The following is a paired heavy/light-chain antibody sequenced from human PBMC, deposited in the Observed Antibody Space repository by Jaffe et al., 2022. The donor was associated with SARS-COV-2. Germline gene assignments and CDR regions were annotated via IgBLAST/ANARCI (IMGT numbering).Heavy chain of an antibody. V-gene: IGHV3-30-3*01. CDR3: ARALRRRVVAATNYYYGMDV. CDR1: GFTFSSYA. J-gene: IGHJ6*02. D-gene: IGHD2-15*01. CDR2: ISYDGSNK. Sequence: QVQLVESGGGVVQPGRSLRLSCAASGFTFSSYAMHWVRQAPGKGLEWVAVISYDGSNKYYADSVKGRFTISRDNSKNTLYLQMNSLRAEDTAVYYCARALRRRVVAATNYYYGMDVWGQGTTVTVSS.
Light chain of an antibody. CDR1: QSLLHSNGYNY. Sequence: DIVMTQSPLSLPVTPGEPASISCRSSQSLLHSNGYNYLDWYLQKPGQSPQLLIYLGSNRASGVPDRFSGSGSGTDFTLKISRVEAEDVGVYYCMQALQTPITFGPGTKVDIK. CDR3: MQALQTPIT. V-gene: IGKV2-28*01. J-gene: IGKJ3*01. CDR2: LGS.